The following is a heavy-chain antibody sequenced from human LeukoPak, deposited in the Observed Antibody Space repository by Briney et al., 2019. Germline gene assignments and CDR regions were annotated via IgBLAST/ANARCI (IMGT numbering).Heavy chain of an antibody. V-gene: IGHV4-34*01. D-gene: IGHD3-16*01. J-gene: IGHJ4*02. Sequence: SETLSLTCAVYGGSFSGYYWSWIRQPPGKGLEWIGEINHSGSTNYNPSLKSRVTISVDTSKNQFPLKLSSVTAADTAVYYCARGLGGAPAPFDYWGQGTLVTVSS. CDR3: ARGLGGAPAPFDY. CDR1: GGSFSGYY. CDR2: INHSGST.